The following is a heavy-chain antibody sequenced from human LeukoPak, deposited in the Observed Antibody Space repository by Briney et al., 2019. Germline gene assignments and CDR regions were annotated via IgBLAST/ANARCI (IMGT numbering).Heavy chain of an antibody. V-gene: IGHV4-59*01. Sequence: SETLSLPCTVSGGSISTYYWRWIRQPPGKALEWIGYIYYTGSANYNPSLKSRVTISVDTSKNQFSLKLTSVTAADTAVYYCARASWLEQTSYFDYWGQGTLVTVSS. CDR2: IYYTGSA. J-gene: IGHJ4*02. CDR1: GGSISTYY. D-gene: IGHD1/OR15-1a*01. CDR3: ARASWLEQTSYFDY.